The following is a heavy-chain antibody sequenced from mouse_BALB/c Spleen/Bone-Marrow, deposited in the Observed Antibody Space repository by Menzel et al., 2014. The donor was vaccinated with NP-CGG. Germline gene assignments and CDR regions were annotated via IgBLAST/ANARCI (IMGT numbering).Heavy chain of an antibody. D-gene: IGHD2-1*01. V-gene: IGHV1-4*01. CDR1: GYTFTSYT. CDR2: INPSSGYT. J-gene: IGHJ3*01. CDR3: ARSNVNSVLLY. Sequence: VQLQQSGAELARPGASVKMSCKASGYTFTSYTMHWVKQRPGQGLEWIGYINPSSGYTNYNQKFKDKATVTADKSSSTAYMQLSSLTSVSSAVYYCARSNVNSVLLYWGQGTLVSVS.